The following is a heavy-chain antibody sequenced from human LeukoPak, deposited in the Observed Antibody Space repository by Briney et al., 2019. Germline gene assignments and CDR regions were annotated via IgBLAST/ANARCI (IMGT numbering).Heavy chain of an antibody. Sequence: ASVKVSCKASGYTFTSYDINWVRQATGQGLEWMGWMNPNSGNTGYAQKFQGRVTMTRNTSISTAYMELSSLRSEDTAVYYCARDGAAAGYYYYGMDVRGQGTTVTVSS. D-gene: IGHD6-13*01. CDR3: ARDGAAAGYYYYGMDV. CDR2: MNPNSGNT. CDR1: GYTFTSYD. J-gene: IGHJ6*02. V-gene: IGHV1-8*01.